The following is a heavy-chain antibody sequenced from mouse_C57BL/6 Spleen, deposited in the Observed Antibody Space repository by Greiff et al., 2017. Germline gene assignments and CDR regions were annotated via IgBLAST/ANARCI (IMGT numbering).Heavy chain of an antibody. V-gene: IGHV1-53*01. D-gene: IGHD1-1*01. CDR2: INPSNGGT. Sequence: QVQLQQPGTELVKPGASVKLSCKASGYTFTSYWMHWVKQRPGQGLEWIGNINPSNGGTNYNEKFKSKATLTVDKSSSTAYMQLSSLTSEDSAVYYGARWGTTVVAHWYFDVWGTGTTVTVSS. CDR1: GYTFTSYW. CDR3: ARWGTTVVAHWYFDV. J-gene: IGHJ1*03.